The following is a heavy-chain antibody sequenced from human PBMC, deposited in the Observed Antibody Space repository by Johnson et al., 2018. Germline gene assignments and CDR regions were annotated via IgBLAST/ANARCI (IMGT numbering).Heavy chain of an antibody. CDR2: LSTNGGST. Sequence: EVQLGEAGEGLVEPGGSLGLSCAASGFTFSSSAMHWVRKAPGQGLEYVSALSTNGGSTYYADSVKGRFTISRDNPKNTLYLQMGSLSAEDMAVYYCARSALDDACDIWGQGTMVTVSS. D-gene: IGHD3-3*01. CDR1: GFTFSSSA. CDR3: ARSALDDACDI. V-gene: IGHV3-64*02. J-gene: IGHJ3*02.